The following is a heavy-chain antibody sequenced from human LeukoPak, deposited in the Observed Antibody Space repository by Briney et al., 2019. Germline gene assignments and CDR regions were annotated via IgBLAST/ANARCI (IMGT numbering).Heavy chain of an antibody. V-gene: IGHV3-7*01. J-gene: IGHJ4*02. CDR2: INQDGSEK. D-gene: IGHD3-10*01. CDR3: ARDVTALLWFGVLDY. Sequence: GGSLRLSCAASGFIFSSSWMTWVRQAPGKGLEWVANINQDGSEKYSADSVKGRFTISRDNAKNALYLQVNSLRAEDTAVYYCARDVTALLWFGVLDYWGQRTQVTVSS. CDR1: GFIFSSSW.